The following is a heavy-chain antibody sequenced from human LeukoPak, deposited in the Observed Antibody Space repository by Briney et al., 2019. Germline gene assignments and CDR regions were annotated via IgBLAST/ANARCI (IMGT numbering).Heavy chain of an antibody. CDR2: ISYDGSNK. V-gene: IGHV3-30*18. D-gene: IGHD3-10*01. CDR1: GFTFSSYG. CDR3: VKVITMVRGVIKNYYGMDV. Sequence: GGSLRLSCAASGFTFSSYGMHWVRQAPGKGLEWVAVISYDGSNKYYADSVKGRFTISRDNSKNTLYLQMNSLRAEDTAVYYCVKVITMVRGVIKNYYGMDVWGKGATVTVSS. J-gene: IGHJ6*04.